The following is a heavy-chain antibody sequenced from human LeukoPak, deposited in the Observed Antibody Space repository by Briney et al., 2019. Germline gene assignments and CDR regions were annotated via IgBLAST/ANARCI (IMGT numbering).Heavy chain of an antibody. CDR1: GFTFSNYN. CDR3: ARASGTYFEYYFDY. D-gene: IGHD1-26*01. J-gene: IGHJ4*02. Sequence: PGGSLRLSCAASGFTFSNYNMNWVRQTPGKGLEWVSSISGISSYIYYRDSVKGRFTTSRDNARNELYLQLNSLRAEDTAVYYCARASGTYFEYYFDYWDQGTLVTVSS. V-gene: IGHV3-21*01. CDR2: ISGISSYI.